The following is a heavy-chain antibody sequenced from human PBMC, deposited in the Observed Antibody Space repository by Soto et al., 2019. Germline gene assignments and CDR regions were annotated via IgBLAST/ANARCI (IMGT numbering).Heavy chain of an antibody. CDR2: ISAYNGNT. V-gene: IGHV1-18*01. J-gene: IGHJ3*02. CDR3: ASTPYSSGWDDAFDI. D-gene: IGHD6-19*01. CDR1: GYTFTSYG. Sequence: ASVKVSCKASGYTFTSYGISWVRQAPGQGLEWMGWISAYNGNTNYAQKLQGRVTMTTDTSTSTAYMELRSLRSDDTAVYYCASTPYSSGWDDAFDIWGRGTMVTVSS.